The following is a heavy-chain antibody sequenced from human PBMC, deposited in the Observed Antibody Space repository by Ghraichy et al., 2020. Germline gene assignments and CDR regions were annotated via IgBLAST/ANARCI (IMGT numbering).Heavy chain of an antibody. CDR2: IYYSGST. V-gene: IGHV4-59*01. Sequence: IGYIYYSGSTNYKPSLKSRVTISVDTSKNQLSLKLSSVTAADTAVYYCARSNKGYDFWSGYEYYFDYWGQGT. J-gene: IGHJ4*02. D-gene: IGHD3-3*01. CDR3: ARSNKGYDFWSGYEYYFDY.